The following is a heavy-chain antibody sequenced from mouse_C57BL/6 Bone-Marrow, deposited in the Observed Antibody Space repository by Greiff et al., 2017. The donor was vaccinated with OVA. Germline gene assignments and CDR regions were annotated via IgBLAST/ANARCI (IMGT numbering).Heavy chain of an antibody. Sequence: EVKLMESGGGLVQPGGSLSLSCAASGFTLTDYYMSWVRQPPGKALEWLGFIRNKANGYTTEYSASVKGRFTISSDNSQSILYLQMNALGDEDSATYYCASHYYGSTSWFAYWGQGTLVTVSA. D-gene: IGHD1-1*01. V-gene: IGHV7-3*01. CDR2: IRNKANGYTT. CDR3: ASHYYGSTSWFAY. J-gene: IGHJ3*01. CDR1: GFTLTDYY.